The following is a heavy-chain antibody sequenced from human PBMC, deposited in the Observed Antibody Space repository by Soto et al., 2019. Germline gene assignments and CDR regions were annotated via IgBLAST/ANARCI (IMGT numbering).Heavy chain of an antibody. CDR1: GCTFSGYW. CDR2: ISYDETET. Sequence: GGSLRLSCAASGCTFSGYWIHWVRQAQGQGLVWVSHISYDETETTYADSVKGRFTLSRDNSKSTLYLRGNCVRAEDTGVYYCVRGSEAYYYYYGMEVWGQGPTVTVSS. J-gene: IGHJ6*02. V-gene: IGHV3-74*03. CDR3: VRGSEAYYYYYGMEV.